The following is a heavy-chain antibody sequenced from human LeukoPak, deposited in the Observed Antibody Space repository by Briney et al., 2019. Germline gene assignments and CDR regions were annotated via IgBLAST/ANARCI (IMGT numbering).Heavy chain of an antibody. J-gene: IGHJ5*02. CDR1: GGSISSHY. CDR2: IYYSGST. D-gene: IGHD3-22*01. Sequence: SETLSLTCTVSGGSISSHYWSWIRQPPGKGLEWIGYIYYSGSTNYNPSLKSRVTISVDTSKNQFSLKLSSVTAADTAVYYCARVVFADDSGGYYYERQYNWFDPWGQGTLVTVSS. CDR3: ARVVFADDSGGYYYERQYNWFDP. V-gene: IGHV4-59*11.